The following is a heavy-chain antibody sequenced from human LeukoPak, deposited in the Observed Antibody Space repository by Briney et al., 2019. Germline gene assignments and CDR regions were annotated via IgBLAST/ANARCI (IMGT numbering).Heavy chain of an antibody. J-gene: IGHJ4*02. Sequence: PSETLSLTCTVSGGSISSSSYYWSWIRQPPGKGLEWIGYIYYSGSTNYNPSLKSRVTISVDTSKNQFSLKLSSVTAADTAVYYCARLTLGYDSGGYGNYFDYWGQGTLVTVSS. V-gene: IGHV4-61*01. CDR3: ARLTLGYDSGGYGNYFDY. D-gene: IGHD3-22*01. CDR2: IYYSGST. CDR1: GGSISSSSYY.